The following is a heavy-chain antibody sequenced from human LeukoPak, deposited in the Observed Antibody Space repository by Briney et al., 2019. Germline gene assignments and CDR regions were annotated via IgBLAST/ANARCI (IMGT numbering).Heavy chain of an antibody. CDR1: GFTFSSYA. CDR3: AKDQKEQLVFSWSDY. Sequence: GGSLRLSCAASGFTFSSYAMSWVRQAPGKGLERVSAISGSGGSTYYADSVKGRFTISRDNSKNTLYLQMNSLRAEDTAVYYCAKDQKEQLVFSWSDYWGQGTLVTVSS. CDR2: ISGSGGST. J-gene: IGHJ4*02. D-gene: IGHD6-13*01. V-gene: IGHV3-23*01.